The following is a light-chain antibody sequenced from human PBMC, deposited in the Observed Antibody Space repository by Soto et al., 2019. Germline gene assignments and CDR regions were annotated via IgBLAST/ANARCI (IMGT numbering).Light chain of an antibody. J-gene: IGKJ1*01. Sequence: DIQMTQSPSTLSGSVGDRVTITCRASQTISSWLAWYQQKPGKAPKLLIYKASILNSGVPSRFSGSGSGTEFTFSISRQHPDDFATYYCQHYYSYSEAFGQGTKVELK. V-gene: IGKV1-5*03. CDR3: QHYYSYSEA. CDR1: QTISSW. CDR2: KAS.